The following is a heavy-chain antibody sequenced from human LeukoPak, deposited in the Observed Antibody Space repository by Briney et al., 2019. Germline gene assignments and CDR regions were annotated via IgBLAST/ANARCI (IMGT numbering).Heavy chain of an antibody. J-gene: IGHJ4*02. CDR1: GGSVSRSY. Sequence: SETLSLTCTVSGGSVSRSYWSWIRQPPGKGLEWVGYIYSRGNTNYNPSLKSRVTISLDTSKNQFSLRLTSVTAADTAVYYCANLDGPGSCFDNWGRGTLVTVSS. V-gene: IGHV4-59*02. D-gene: IGHD1-26*01. CDR3: ANLDGPGSCFDN. CDR2: IYSRGNT.